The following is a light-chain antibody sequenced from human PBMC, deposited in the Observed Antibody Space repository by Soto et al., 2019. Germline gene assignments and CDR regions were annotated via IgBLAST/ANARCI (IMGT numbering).Light chain of an antibody. CDR1: QSISSSY. J-gene: IGKJ3*01. CDR3: QQFGGSPLFT. Sequence: EIVLTQSPGTLSLSPGERATLSCRASQSISSSYLAWYQQKPGQAPRLLIYAASTRATGIPDRFSGCGSETDFTLTISRLEPEEFAVYYCQQFGGSPLFTFGPGTKVDV. V-gene: IGKV3-20*01. CDR2: AAS.